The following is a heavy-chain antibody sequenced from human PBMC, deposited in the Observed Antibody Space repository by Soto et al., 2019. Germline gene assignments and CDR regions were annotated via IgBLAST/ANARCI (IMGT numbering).Heavy chain of an antibody. Sequence: QVQLVQSGGGVVQPGRSLRLSCVTSGFSFGSHALHWVRQAPGKGLEWVAVTSYDGSDNYYADSVQGRFMISRNNSQRTLYLHMNSLRAEDTAMYYCVKGIMESRTWSEADYWGQGTMVTVSS. CDR3: VKGIMESRTWSEADY. J-gene: IGHJ4*02. CDR1: GFSFGSHA. V-gene: IGHV3-30-3*02. D-gene: IGHD2-2*01. CDR2: TSYDGSDN.